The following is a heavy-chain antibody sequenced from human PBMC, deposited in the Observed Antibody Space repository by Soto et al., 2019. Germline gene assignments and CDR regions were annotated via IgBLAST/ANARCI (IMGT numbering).Heavy chain of an antibody. V-gene: IGHV4-39*01. CDR3: AGHLSGRQHAYYYGVDV. CDR1: GGSFSSSSYY. J-gene: IGHJ6*02. CDR2: GYYSGST. Sequence: LSLTCTVSGGSFSSSSYYWGWIRQPPGKGLEWIGSGYYSGSTYYNPSLKSRVTISVVTSKNQFSLKLSSVTTADTAVYYCAGHLSGRQHAYYYGVDVWGRGTTVTVSS. D-gene: IGHD2-2*01.